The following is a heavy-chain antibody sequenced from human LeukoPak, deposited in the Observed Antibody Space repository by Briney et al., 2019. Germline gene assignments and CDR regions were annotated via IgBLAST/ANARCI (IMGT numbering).Heavy chain of an antibody. J-gene: IGHJ4*02. Sequence: SETLSLTCTVSGGSISSSSYYWGWIRQPPGKGLEWIGSIYYSGSTYYNPSLKSRVTISVDTSKNQFSPKLSSVTAADTAVYYCARPAYYYGSGSKAFDYWGQGTLVTVSS. CDR3: ARPAYYYGSGSKAFDY. D-gene: IGHD3-10*01. CDR1: GGSISSSSYY. CDR2: IYYSGST. V-gene: IGHV4-39*07.